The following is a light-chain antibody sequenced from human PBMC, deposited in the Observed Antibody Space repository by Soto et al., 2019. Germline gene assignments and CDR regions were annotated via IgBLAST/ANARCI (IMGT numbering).Light chain of an antibody. CDR1: SSDVGSYNV. Sequence: QSVVTQPASVSGSPGQSITISCTGTSSDVGSYNVVTWNQQYPGKAPKLMTYTGYDLPSAISYRFSGSKSGNTAALTISGVQGEDEADYYYCAYTVSPTDVVGTVTEV. CDR3: CAYTVSPTDV. J-gene: IGLJ1*01. CDR2: TGY. V-gene: IGLV2-14*03.